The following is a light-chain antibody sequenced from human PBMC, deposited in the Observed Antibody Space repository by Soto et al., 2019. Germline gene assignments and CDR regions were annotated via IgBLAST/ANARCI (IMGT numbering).Light chain of an antibody. CDR2: GAS. CDR3: QQYGSSPPT. Sequence: ESVLAQSPGTLSLSPGERATLSCRASQSVNSNYLTWYQQKPGQAPRLLIYGASSRATSIPDRFSGSGSGTDFTLTISRLEPEDFAVYYCQQYGSSPPTFGQGTKVEIK. CDR1: QSVNSNY. J-gene: IGKJ1*01. V-gene: IGKV3-20*01.